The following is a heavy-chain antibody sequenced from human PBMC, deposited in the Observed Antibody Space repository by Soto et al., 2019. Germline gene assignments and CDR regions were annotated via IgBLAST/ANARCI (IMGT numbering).Heavy chain of an antibody. V-gene: IGHV3-7*05. CDR3: ARAGSENDY. CDR1: GFTFSNYW. J-gene: IGHJ4*02. D-gene: IGHD3-10*01. Sequence: EVQLVESGGGLVQPGGSLRLSCAASGFTFSNYWMSWVRQAPGKGLEWVANIKQDGSERNYVDYVKGRFTISRDNAKNSLYMQLHRMRAEDTTVYYCARAGSENDYWGQGTLVTVSS. CDR2: IKQDGSER.